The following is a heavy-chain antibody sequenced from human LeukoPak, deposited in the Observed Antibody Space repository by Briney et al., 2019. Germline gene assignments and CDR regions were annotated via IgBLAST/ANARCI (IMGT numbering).Heavy chain of an antibody. CDR2: INPNSGGT. J-gene: IGHJ4*02. CDR1: GYTFTGYY. V-gene: IGHV1-2*02. Sequence: ASVKVSCKASGYTFTGYYMHWVRQAPGQGLEWMGWINPNSGGTNYAQKFQGRVTMTRDTSISTAYMELSRLRSDDTAVYYCARHSRIGSTSCYDYWGQGTLVTVSP. D-gene: IGHD2-2*01. CDR3: ARHSRIGSTSCYDY.